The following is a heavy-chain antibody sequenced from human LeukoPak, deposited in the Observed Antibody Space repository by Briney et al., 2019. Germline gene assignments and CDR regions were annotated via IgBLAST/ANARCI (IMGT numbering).Heavy chain of an antibody. CDR1: GFTFSSYG. J-gene: IGHJ4*02. CDR2: ISGSGGST. V-gene: IGHV3-23*01. Sequence: GGTLRLSCAASGFTFSSYGMSWVRQAPGKGLEWVSAISGSGGSTYYADSVKGRFTISRDNSKNTLYLQMNSLRAEDTAVYYCAKDRGYYDSSGAANFDYWGQGTLVTVSS. CDR3: AKDRGYYDSSGAANFDY. D-gene: IGHD3-22*01.